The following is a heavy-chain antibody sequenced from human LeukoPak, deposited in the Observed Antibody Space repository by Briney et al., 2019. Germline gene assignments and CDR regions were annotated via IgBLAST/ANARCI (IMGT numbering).Heavy chain of an antibody. CDR3: ARSIAVAGETLDY. V-gene: IGHV4-59*01. CDR1: GGSIRSYY. J-gene: IGHJ4*02. CDR2: ICYSGST. Sequence: SETLSLTCTVSGGSIRSYYWSWIRQPPGKGLEWIGYICYSGSTNYNPSLKSRITISVDTSKNQFSLRLSSVTAADTAVYYCARSIAVAGETLDYWGQGTLVTVSS. D-gene: IGHD6-19*01.